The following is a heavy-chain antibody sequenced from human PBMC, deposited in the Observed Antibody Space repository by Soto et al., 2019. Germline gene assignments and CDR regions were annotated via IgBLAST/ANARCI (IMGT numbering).Heavy chain of an antibody. CDR1: GGSLSGYY. Sequence: QVQLQQWGAGLLKPSETLSLNCAVTGGSLSGYYWSWIRQPPGKGLEWIGEVKDGGHTNYSPSLRGXXTXSXXTSNIQFSRRLNSVTAADTGVYYCARGQEGVVATHWDQGSLVTVSS. J-gene: IGHJ4*02. CDR2: VKDGGHT. V-gene: IGHV4-34*01. D-gene: IGHD5-12*01. CDR3: ARGQEGVVATH.